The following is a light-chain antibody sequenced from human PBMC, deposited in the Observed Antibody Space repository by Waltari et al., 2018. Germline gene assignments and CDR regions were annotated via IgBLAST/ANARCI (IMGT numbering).Light chain of an antibody. J-gene: IGKJ1*01. V-gene: IGKV1-27*01. Sequence: DIQMTQSPSSLSACVGDRVTIICRASQGISNYLAWYQQKPGKVPKLLIYAASTLQSGVPSRFSGSGSGTDFTLTISSLQPEDVATYYCQKYNSAPRTFGQGTKVEIK. CDR2: AAS. CDR1: QGISNY. CDR3: QKYNSAPRT.